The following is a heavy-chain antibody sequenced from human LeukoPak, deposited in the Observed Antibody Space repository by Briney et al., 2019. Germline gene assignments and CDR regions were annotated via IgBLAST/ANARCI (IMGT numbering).Heavy chain of an antibody. Sequence: GGSLRLSCAASGFTFSSYWMHWVRQAPGKGLEWVANIKQDGSEKYYVDSVKGRFTISRANAKNSLYLQMNSLRAEDTAVYYCARVRVTVAGTSEYFQHWGQGTLVTVSS. D-gene: IGHD6-19*01. J-gene: IGHJ1*01. CDR2: IKQDGSEK. CDR1: GFTFSSYW. CDR3: ARVRVTVAGTSEYFQH. V-gene: IGHV3-7*01.